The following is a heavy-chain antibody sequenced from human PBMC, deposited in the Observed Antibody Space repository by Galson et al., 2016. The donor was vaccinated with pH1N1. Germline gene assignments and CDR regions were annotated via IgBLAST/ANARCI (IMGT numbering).Heavy chain of an antibody. Sequence: SVKVSCKASGAPFSSYAISWLRQAPGQGLEWMGGIIGMFGTTHYAQKFQGRLTIIADESTSTAYMELSSLTSDDSAVYYCARGKGYMLPDTWFDPWGQGTLVIVSS. J-gene: IGHJ5*02. CDR3: ARGKGYMLPDTWFDP. D-gene: IGHD1-1*01. V-gene: IGHV1-69*13. CDR2: IIGMFGTT. CDR1: GAPFSSYA.